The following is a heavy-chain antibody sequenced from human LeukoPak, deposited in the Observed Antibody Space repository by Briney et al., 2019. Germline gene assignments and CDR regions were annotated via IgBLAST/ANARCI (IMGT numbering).Heavy chain of an antibody. Sequence: SETLSLTCTVSGDSISRYYWSWIRQPPGKELEWIGYMYYSGSTKYNPSLRSRVTISVDASNNQVSLKLSSVNAADTAVYYCARGSGSATPLPFDYWGQGTLVTVSS. CDR1: GDSISRYY. D-gene: IGHD1-26*01. CDR3: ARGSGSATPLPFDY. V-gene: IGHV4-59*01. CDR2: MYYSGST. J-gene: IGHJ4*02.